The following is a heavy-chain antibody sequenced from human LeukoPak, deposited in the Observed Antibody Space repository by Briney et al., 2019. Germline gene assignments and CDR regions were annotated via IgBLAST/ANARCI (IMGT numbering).Heavy chain of an antibody. Sequence: PSETLSLTCTVSGASITSYYWSWIRQPPGKGLEWIGYIYYSGSTTYKPSLKSRVTISVDTSKNQFSLKLSSVTAADTAVYYCAREVMGTSCYDCRLFDYWGQGTLVTVSS. CDR2: IYYSGST. J-gene: IGHJ4*02. CDR3: AREVMGTSCYDCRLFDY. V-gene: IGHV4-59*12. CDR1: GASITSYY. D-gene: IGHD2-2*01.